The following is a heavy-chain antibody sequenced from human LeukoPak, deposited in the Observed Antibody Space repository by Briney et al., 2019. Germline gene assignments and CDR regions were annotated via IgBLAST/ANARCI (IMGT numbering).Heavy chain of an antibody. Sequence: GGSLRLSCVASGFTFSTYSMNWVRQAPGKGLEWVSYIRSTSANIFYADSVKGRFTISRDNSKNTLYLQMNSLRAEDTAVYYCAKDRRLYYDILTGYSFDYWGQGTLVTVSS. CDR3: AKDRRLYYDILTGYSFDY. CDR1: GFTFSTYS. V-gene: IGHV3-48*01. D-gene: IGHD3-9*01. CDR2: IRSTSANI. J-gene: IGHJ4*02.